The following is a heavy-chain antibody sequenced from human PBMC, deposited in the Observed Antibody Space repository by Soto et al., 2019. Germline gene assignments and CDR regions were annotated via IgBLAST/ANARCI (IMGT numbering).Heavy chain of an antibody. CDR3: ARDELNYYDSSGYYPHYYGMDV. D-gene: IGHD3-22*01. CDR2: IIPIFGTA. Sequence: SVKVSCKASGGTFSSYAISRVRQAPGQGLEWMGGIIPIFGTANYAQKFQGRVTITADESTSTAYMELSSLRSEDTAVYYCARDELNYYDSSGYYPHYYGMDVWGQGTTVTVSS. V-gene: IGHV1-69*13. J-gene: IGHJ6*02. CDR1: GGTFSSYA.